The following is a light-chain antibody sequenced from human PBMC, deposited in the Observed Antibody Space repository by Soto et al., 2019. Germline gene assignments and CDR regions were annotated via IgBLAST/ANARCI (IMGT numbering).Light chain of an antibody. V-gene: IGKV1-39*01. J-gene: IGKJ3*01. Sequence: DIQMTQSPSSLSASVGDRVTITCRASQNISNYLYWYHQKHGRAPRLLIYAASSLQRGVPSRFSGCGSGTNFTLTISSLQPEDFATYYCQQSYSTGFTFGPGTKVDIK. CDR2: AAS. CDR1: QNISNY. CDR3: QQSYSTGFT.